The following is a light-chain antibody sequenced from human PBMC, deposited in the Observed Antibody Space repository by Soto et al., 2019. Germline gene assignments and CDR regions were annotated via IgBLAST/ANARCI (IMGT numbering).Light chain of an antibody. Sequence: QSVLTQPPSVSAAPGQKVTISCSGSGSNIGSNYVSWYQQVPGTAPKLLIYDNNKRPSGIPDRFSGSKSGTSATLGITGLQTGDEAGYFCGTWDSSLSAWVFGGGTKLT. CDR3: GTWDSSLSAWV. CDR1: GSNIGSNY. J-gene: IGLJ3*02. CDR2: DNN. V-gene: IGLV1-51*01.